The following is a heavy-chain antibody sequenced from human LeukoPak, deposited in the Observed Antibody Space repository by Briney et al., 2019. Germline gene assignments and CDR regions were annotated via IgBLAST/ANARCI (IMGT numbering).Heavy chain of an antibody. Sequence: GGSLRLSCAASGFTFSIYAMSWVRQAPGKGLEWVSLVDSGGSTYHADSVKGRFTISRDSSKNTLYLQMNSLRAEDTAVYYCARDSTTMADDYWGQGTLVTVSS. V-gene: IGHV3-66*01. J-gene: IGHJ4*02. CDR3: ARDSTTMADDY. CDR2: VDSGGST. D-gene: IGHD5-18*01. CDR1: GFTFSIYA.